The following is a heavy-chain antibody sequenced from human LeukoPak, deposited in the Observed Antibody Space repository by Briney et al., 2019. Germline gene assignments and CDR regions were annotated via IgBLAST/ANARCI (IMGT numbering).Heavy chain of an antibody. J-gene: IGHJ4*02. CDR3: AKDLGYYDFWSGYYLDY. D-gene: IGHD3-3*01. V-gene: IGHV3-23*01. Sequence: GGSLRLSCAASGFTFSSYAMGWVRQAPGKGLEWVSGISGSGGSTYYADSVRGRFTISRDNSKNTLYLQMNSLRAEDTAVYYCAKDLGYYDFWSGYYLDYWGQGTLVTVSS. CDR2: ISGSGGST. CDR1: GFTFSSYA.